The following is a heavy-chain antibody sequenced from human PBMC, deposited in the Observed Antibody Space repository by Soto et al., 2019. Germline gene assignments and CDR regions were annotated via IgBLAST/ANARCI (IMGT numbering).Heavy chain of an antibody. CDR2: ISAYNGNT. CDR1: GYTFTSYG. CDR3: ARGSGSYNRYYFDY. V-gene: IGHV1-18*01. D-gene: IGHD1-26*01. J-gene: IGHJ4*02. Sequence: ASVKVSCKASGYTFTSYGISWVPQAPGQGLEWRGWISAYNGNTNYAQKLQGRVTMTTDTSTSTAYMELRSLRSDDTAVYYCARGSGSYNRYYFDYSGQGTLVTVSS.